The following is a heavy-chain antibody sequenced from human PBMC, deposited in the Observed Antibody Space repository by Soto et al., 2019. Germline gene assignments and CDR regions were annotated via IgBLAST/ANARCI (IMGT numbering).Heavy chain of an antibody. CDR2: ISGSGGST. D-gene: IGHD2-15*01. CDR3: AKGKILGYCSGGSCPVWFDP. J-gene: IGHJ5*02. CDR1: GFTFSSYA. Sequence: PGGSLRLSCAASGFTFSSYAMSWVRQAPGKGLEWVSAISGSGGSTYYADPVKGRFTISRDNSKNTLYLQMNSLRAEDTAVYYCAKGKILGYCSGGSCPVWFDPWGQGTLVTVSS. V-gene: IGHV3-23*01.